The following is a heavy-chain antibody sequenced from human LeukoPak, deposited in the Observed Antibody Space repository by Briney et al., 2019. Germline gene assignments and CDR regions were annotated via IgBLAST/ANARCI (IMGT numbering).Heavy chain of an antibody. Sequence: WVRQAPGKGLEWIGSIYYSGSTYYNPSLKSRVTISVDTSKNQFSLKLSSVTAADTAVYYCARHRGSYYYDSSGYLYYFQHWGQGTLVTVSS. J-gene: IGHJ1*01. CDR3: ARHRGSYYYDSSGYLYYFQH. D-gene: IGHD3-22*01. V-gene: IGHV4-39*01. CDR2: IYYSGST.